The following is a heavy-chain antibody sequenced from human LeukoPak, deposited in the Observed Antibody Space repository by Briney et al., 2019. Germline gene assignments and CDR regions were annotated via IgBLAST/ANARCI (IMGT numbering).Heavy chain of an antibody. CDR2: MRSRAYGGAT. CDR3: SRAPGSGWPTYDC. D-gene: IGHD6-19*01. Sequence: GGSLRLSCTASGFTFRDYAMSWVRLAPGKGLEWVGFMRSRAYGGATEYAASVKGRFTISRDDSKSIAYLQMNSLKTEDTAVYYCSRAPGSGWPTYDCWGQGTLVTVSS. CDR1: GFTFRDYA. J-gene: IGHJ4*02. V-gene: IGHV3-49*04.